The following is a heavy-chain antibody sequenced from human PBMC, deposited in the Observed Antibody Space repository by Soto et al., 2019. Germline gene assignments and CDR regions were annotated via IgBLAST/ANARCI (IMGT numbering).Heavy chain of an antibody. CDR3: ARLGASQQLLVQGYYYMDV. CDR1: GGSISSYY. Sequence: SETLSLTCTVSGGSISSYYWSWIRQPPGKGLEWIGYIYYSGSTNYNPSLKSRVTISVDTSKNQFSLKLSSVTAADTAVYYCARLGASQQLLVQGYYYMDVWGKGTTVTVSS. V-gene: IGHV4-59*08. D-gene: IGHD6-13*01. J-gene: IGHJ6*03. CDR2: IYYSGST.